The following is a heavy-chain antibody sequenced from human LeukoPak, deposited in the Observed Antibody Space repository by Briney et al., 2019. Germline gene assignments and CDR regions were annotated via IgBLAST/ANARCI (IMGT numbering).Heavy chain of an antibody. V-gene: IGHV4-4*07. J-gene: IGHJ3*02. CDR2: IYHSGST. CDR3: ARPIAAAGTGAFDI. CDR1: GGSISSYY. Sequence: SETLSLTCTVSGGSISSYYWSWIRQPAGKGLEWIGSIYHSGSTYYNPSLKSRVTISVDTSKNQFSLKLSSVTAADTAVYYCARPIAAAGTGAFDIWGQGTMVTVSS. D-gene: IGHD6-13*01.